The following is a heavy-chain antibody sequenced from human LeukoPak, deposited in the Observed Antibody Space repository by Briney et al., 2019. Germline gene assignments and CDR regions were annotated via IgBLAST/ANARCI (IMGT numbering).Heavy chain of an antibody. D-gene: IGHD3-10*01. Sequence: PGGSLRLSCTASGFTFSSNDMHWVRQAPGKGLEWVAFIRYDGGYKYYADSVKGRFTVSRDNSKNTLYLQMNSLRAEDTVVYYCPTAFGELSYNWFDAWSQGTLVTVSS. CDR3: PTAFGELSYNWFDA. V-gene: IGHV3-30*02. CDR1: GFTFSSND. J-gene: IGHJ5*02. CDR2: IRYDGGYK.